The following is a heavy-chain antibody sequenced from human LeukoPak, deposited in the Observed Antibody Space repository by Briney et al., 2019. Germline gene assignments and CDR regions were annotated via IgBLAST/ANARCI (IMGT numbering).Heavy chain of an antibody. CDR2: ISGSGGST. CDR3: ARTMGYSSSWYSIDAFDI. J-gene: IGHJ3*02. Sequence: GGSLRLSCAASGFTFSSYAMSWVRQAPGKGREWVSAISGSGGSTYYADSVKGRFTISRDNSKNTLYLQMNSLRAEDTAVYYCARTMGYSSSWYSIDAFDIWGQGTMVTVSS. V-gene: IGHV3-23*01. D-gene: IGHD6-13*01. CDR1: GFTFSSYA.